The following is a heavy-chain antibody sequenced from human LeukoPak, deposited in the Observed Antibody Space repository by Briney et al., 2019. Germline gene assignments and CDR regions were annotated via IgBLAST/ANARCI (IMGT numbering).Heavy chain of an antibody. Sequence: ASVKVSCKASGYTFTSYGISWVRQAPGQGLEWMGWISAYNGNTNYAQKLQGRVTMTTDTSTSTAYMELRSLRSDDTAVYYCARNGLTTGAKGYYYYMDVWGKGTTVTVSS. V-gene: IGHV1-18*01. CDR3: ARNGLTTGAKGYYYYMDV. CDR1: GYTFTSYG. D-gene: IGHD1-1*01. CDR2: ISAYNGNT. J-gene: IGHJ6*03.